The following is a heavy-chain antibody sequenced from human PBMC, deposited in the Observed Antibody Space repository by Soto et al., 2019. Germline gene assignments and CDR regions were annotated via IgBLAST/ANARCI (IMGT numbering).Heavy chain of an antibody. CDR2: ISSSSSTI. J-gene: IGHJ5*02. CDR3: ARDRKGRITMVRGVILNWFDP. Sequence: PGGSLRLSCAASGFTFSSYSMNWVRQAPGKGLEWVSYISSSSSTIYYADSVKGRFTISRDNAKNSLYLQMNSLRAEDTAVYYCARDRKGRITMVRGVILNWFDPWGQGTLVTVSS. V-gene: IGHV3-48*01. D-gene: IGHD3-10*01. CDR1: GFTFSSYS.